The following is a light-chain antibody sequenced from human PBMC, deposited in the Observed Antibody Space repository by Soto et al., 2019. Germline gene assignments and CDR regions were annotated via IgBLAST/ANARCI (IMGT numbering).Light chain of an antibody. Sequence: EIVLTQSPCTLSLSPGERATLSCRASQSVSSYCLAWYQQKPGQAPRLLIYAASSRATGIPDRFSGGGSGTDFTLTINSLQPDDFATYYCQQYHIYSGTFGQGTKVDIK. CDR3: QQYHIYSGT. CDR1: QSVSSYC. V-gene: IGKV3-20*01. J-gene: IGKJ1*01. CDR2: AAS.